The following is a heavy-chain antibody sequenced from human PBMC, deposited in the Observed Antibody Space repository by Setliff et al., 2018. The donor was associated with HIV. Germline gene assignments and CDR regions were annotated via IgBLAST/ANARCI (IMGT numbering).Heavy chain of an antibody. CDR3: ARGFSGDYLFTGYMDV. V-gene: IGHV4-34*01. CDR2: IDHRGRP. Sequence: SETLSLTCGIYGGSFSDYYWSWIRQPPGKGLEWIGEIDHRGRPKYNPSLNSRVTMSVDTSKNQFSLNLSSVAAADTAVYYCARGFSGDYLFTGYMDVWGKGTTVTVSS. CDR1: GGSFSDYY. J-gene: IGHJ6*03. D-gene: IGHD3-22*01.